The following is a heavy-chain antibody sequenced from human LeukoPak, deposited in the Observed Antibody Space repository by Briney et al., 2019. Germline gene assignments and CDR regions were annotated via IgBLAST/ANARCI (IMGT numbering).Heavy chain of an antibody. J-gene: IGHJ6*02. V-gene: IGHV4-61*05. D-gene: IGHD3-10*01. CDR3: ARHSYVSGSQSMDV. CDR2: ISYSGST. Sequence: SETLSLTCTVSGGSISSSSYYWGWIRQPPGKGLEWIGYISYSGSTNYNPSLKSRVIISVDTSKNQFSLRLSSVTAADTAVYYCARHSYVSGSQSMDVWGQGTTVTVSS. CDR1: GGSISSSSYY.